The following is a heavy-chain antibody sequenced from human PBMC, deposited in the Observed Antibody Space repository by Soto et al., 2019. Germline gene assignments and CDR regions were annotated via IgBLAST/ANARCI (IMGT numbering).Heavy chain of an antibody. Sequence: GGSLRLSCAASGFTFRNYAIHWVRQAPGKGLEWVAVISRDGSHKYYLDSVKGRFTISRDNSKDTVNLLMNSLRDDDSAMYYCARSRNSAVADSFDFWGQGNLVTVSS. D-gene: IGHD1-26*01. J-gene: IGHJ4*02. V-gene: IGHV3-30*04. CDR1: GFTFRNYA. CDR3: ARSRNSAVADSFDF. CDR2: ISRDGSHK.